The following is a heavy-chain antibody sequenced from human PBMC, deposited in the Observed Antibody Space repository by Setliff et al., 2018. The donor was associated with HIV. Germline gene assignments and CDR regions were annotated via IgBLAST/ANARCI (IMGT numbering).Heavy chain of an antibody. D-gene: IGHD1-1*01. Sequence: VASVKVSCKASGYTFSNYGISWVRQAPGQGLEWMGWISAYNGNTNYAQKLQGRVTMTTDTSTSTAYMEVRSLRSDDTAVYYCARKGTGDAFDIWGQGTMVTVSS. CDR3: ARKGTGDAFDI. CDR1: GYTFSNYG. V-gene: IGHV1-18*01. CDR2: ISAYNGNT. J-gene: IGHJ3*02.